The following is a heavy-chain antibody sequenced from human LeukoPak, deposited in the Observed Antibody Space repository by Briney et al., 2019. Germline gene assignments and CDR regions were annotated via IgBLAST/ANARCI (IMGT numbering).Heavy chain of an antibody. Sequence: GGIIPIFGTANYAQKFQGRVTITADESTSTAYMELRSLRSEDTAVYYCARVLEAAASLVDYWGQGTLVTVSS. CDR2: IIPIFGTA. J-gene: IGHJ4*02. V-gene: IGHV1-69*01. CDR3: ARVLEAAASLVDY. D-gene: IGHD6-13*01.